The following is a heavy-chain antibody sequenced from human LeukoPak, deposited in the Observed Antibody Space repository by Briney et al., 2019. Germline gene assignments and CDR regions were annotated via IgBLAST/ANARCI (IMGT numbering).Heavy chain of an antibody. Sequence: GGSLRLSCAASGFTFSTYWMNWVRQAPGKGLEWVANIKHDGSEINYMDSVKGRFTISRDNAKNSLYLQMTSLRTEDTAVYYCARGYCSSTNCYKSWFDPWGQGTLVTVSS. CDR2: IKHDGSEI. V-gene: IGHV3-7*05. CDR1: GFTFSTYW. D-gene: IGHD2-2*02. J-gene: IGHJ5*02. CDR3: ARGYCSSTNCYKSWFDP.